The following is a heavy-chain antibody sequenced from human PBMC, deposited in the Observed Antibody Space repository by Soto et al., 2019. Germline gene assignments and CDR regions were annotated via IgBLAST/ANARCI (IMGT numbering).Heavy chain of an antibody. D-gene: IGHD5-12*01. J-gene: IGHJ1*01. V-gene: IGHV3-23*01. CDR1: GFTFSSYA. CDR3: AKVPPLLLATNRSTGYFQH. Sequence: PGGYLRLSCAASGFTFSSYAMSWVRQGPGKGLEWVSAISGSGGSTYYADSVKGRFTISRDNSKNTLYLQMNSLRAEDTAVYYCAKVPPLLLATNRSTGYFQHWGQGTLVTVFS. CDR2: ISGSGGST.